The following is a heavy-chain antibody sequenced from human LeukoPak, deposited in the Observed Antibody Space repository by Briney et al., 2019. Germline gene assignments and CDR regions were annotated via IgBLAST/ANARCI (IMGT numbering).Heavy chain of an antibody. J-gene: IGHJ3*02. Sequence: SETLSLTCTVSGGSISSYYWSWIRQPPGKGLEWIGYIYYSGSTNYNPSLKSRVTISVDTSKNQFSLKLSSVTAADTAVYYCASHDYGDPGAFGIWGQGTMVTVSS. CDR2: IYYSGST. CDR1: GGSISSYY. D-gene: IGHD4-17*01. CDR3: ASHDYGDPGAFGI. V-gene: IGHV4-59*01.